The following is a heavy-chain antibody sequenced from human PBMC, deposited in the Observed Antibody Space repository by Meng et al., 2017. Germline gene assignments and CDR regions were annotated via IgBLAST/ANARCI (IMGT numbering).Heavy chain of an antibody. CDR3: ARSDWFDP. Sequence: EGELWVAWEGLVRSGGSLRLSFTASGFTFRNYWMHWVRQAPGKGLVWVSRIKPEGTMTVYADSVKGRFTISRDNAKNTLYLQMNSLRSDDTAVYYCARSDWFDPWGQGTLVTVSS. CDR1: GFTFRNYW. J-gene: IGHJ5*02. V-gene: IGHV3-74*01. CDR2: IKPEGTMT.